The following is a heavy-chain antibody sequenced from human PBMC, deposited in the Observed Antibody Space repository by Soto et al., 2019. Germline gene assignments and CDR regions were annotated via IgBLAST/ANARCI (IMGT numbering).Heavy chain of an antibody. D-gene: IGHD2-21*01. CDR1: GFTFSSYA. J-gene: IGHJ4*02. V-gene: IGHV3-23*01. Sequence: PGGSLRLSCAASGFTFSSYAMGWVRQAPGKGLEWVSTLSDNGGSTYYADSVKGRFTISRDNSKNTLYLQMNSLRAEDTAVYYCARDRGGGYFTGGLDHWGQGTLVTAPQ. CDR3: ARDRGGGYFTGGLDH. CDR2: LSDNGGST.